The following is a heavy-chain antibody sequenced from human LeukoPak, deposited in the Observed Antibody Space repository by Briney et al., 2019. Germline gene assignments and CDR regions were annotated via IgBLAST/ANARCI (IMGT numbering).Heavy chain of an antibody. J-gene: IGHJ4*02. CDR1: GFTFSTYW. CDR2: IKQDGRDG. V-gene: IGHV3-7*01. CDR3: ARGRTYSSGKGTLFDY. Sequence: PGGSLRLSCEASGFTFSTYWMSWVRQAPGKGLEWVANIKQDGRDGYYVDSVKGRFTISRDNAKNSLSLQMNSLRAEDTAVYYCARGRTYSSGKGTLFDYWGQGTLVTVSS. D-gene: IGHD5-18*01.